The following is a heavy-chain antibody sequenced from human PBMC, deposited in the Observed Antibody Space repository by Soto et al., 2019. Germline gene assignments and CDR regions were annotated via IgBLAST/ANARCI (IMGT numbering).Heavy chain of an antibody. Sequence: GGSLRLSCAASGFTFSSYAMSWVRQAPGKGLEWVSAISGSGGSTYYADSVKGRFTISRDNSKNTLYLQMNSLRAEDTAVYYCATGTDVDTAMARGYYYYYGMDVWGQGTTVTVSS. D-gene: IGHD5-18*01. CDR2: ISGSGGST. CDR3: ATGTDVDTAMARGYYYYYGMDV. J-gene: IGHJ6*02. CDR1: GFTFSSYA. V-gene: IGHV3-23*01.